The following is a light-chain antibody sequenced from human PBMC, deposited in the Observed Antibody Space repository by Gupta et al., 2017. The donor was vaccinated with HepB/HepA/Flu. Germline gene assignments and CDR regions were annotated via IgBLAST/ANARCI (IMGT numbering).Light chain of an antibody. CDR1: QDISKS. V-gene: IGKV1-33*01. CDR3: QQDDNLPYT. Sequence: DIQMTQSPSSLSASVGDRVTITCQASQDISKSLNWYQQTPGKAPKLLIYDASNLETGDPSRFSGSGAGTDFTFTISSLQPEDIATYYCQQDDNLPYTFGEGTKLEIK. CDR2: DAS. J-gene: IGKJ2*01.